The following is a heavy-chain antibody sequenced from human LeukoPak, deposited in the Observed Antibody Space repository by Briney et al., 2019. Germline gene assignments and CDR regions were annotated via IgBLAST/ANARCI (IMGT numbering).Heavy chain of an antibody. V-gene: IGHV1-69*13. D-gene: IGHD2-2*01. CDR1: GGTFSSYA. CDR3: ARLKDIVVVPAAYIDY. J-gene: IGHJ4*02. Sequence: SVKVSCKASGGTFSSYAISWVRQAPGQGLEWMGGIIPIFGTANYAQKFQGRVTITADESTSTAYMELSSLRSEDTAVYYCARLKDIVVVPAAYIDYWGQGTLVTVSS. CDR2: IIPIFGTA.